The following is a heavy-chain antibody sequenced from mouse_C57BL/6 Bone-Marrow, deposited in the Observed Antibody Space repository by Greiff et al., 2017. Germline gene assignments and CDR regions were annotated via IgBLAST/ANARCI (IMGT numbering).Heavy chain of an antibody. J-gene: IGHJ2*01. CDR2: ISSGGSYT. D-gene: IGHD2-3*01. CDR3: ARDDGYY. V-gene: IGHV5-6*01. CDR1: GFTFSSYG. Sequence: EVKLMESGGDLVKPGGSLKLSCAASGFTFSSYGMSWVRQTPDKRLEWVATISSGGSYTYYPDSVKGRFTISRDNAKNTLYLQMSSLKSEDTAMYYCARDDGYYQGQGTTLTVSS.